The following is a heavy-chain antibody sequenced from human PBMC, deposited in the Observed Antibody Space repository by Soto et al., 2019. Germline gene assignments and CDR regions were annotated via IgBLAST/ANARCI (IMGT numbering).Heavy chain of an antibody. J-gene: IGHJ6*02. CDR1: GFTFRNYA. CDR2: ISGTGGGT. V-gene: IGHV3-23*01. Sequence: PGGSLRLSCASSGFTFRNYAMTLVRQAPGKGLEWVSVISGTGGGTNNADSAKGRFTTSRDNSKNTLYLQMNSLRAEDTAVYYCAKRAFYGSGIPNYYGMDVWGQGTAVTVSS. D-gene: IGHD3-10*01. CDR3: AKRAFYGSGIPNYYGMDV.